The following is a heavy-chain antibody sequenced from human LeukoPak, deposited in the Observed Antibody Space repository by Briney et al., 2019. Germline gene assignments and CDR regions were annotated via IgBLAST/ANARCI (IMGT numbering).Heavy chain of an antibody. Sequence: SQTLSPTCAISGDSVSNNGAAWNWIRQSPSRGLEWLGRTYYRSKFYNDYAESVKSRISINPDTSKNQFSLQLKAVNPEDTAVYYCTRDVSPTPGEAFDIWGQGTMVTVSS. CDR2: TYYRSKFYN. CDR1: GDSVSNNGAA. V-gene: IGHV6-1*01. D-gene: IGHD5/OR15-5a*01. CDR3: TRDVSPTPGEAFDI. J-gene: IGHJ3*02.